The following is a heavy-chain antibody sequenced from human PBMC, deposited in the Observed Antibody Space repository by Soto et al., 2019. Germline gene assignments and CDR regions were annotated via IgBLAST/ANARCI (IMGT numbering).Heavy chain of an antibody. CDR3: VRRHVSATGIDWFDP. D-gene: IGHD6-13*01. V-gene: IGHV1-3*01. Sequence: ASVKVSCRASGYTFTSYGIHWVRQAPGQRLEWMGWINAANGDTKYSPKFQGRVTITRDTSASTAYMELSSLRSEDTAVYYCVRRHVSATGIDWFDPWGQGTLVTVSS. J-gene: IGHJ5*02. CDR2: INAANGDT. CDR1: GYTFTSYG.